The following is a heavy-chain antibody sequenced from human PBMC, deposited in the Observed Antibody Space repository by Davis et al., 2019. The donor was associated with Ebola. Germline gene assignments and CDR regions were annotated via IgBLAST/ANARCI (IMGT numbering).Heavy chain of an antibody. CDR2: IYPGDSDT. Sequence: GESLKISCQASGYSFTSYWIGWVRQMPGKGLEWMGLIYPGDSDTRYSPSFQGQVTISADKSISTAYLQWSSLKASDTAMYYCARGYGSGSYYPRSFDYWGQGTLVTVSS. CDR1: GYSFTSYW. J-gene: IGHJ4*02. CDR3: ARGYGSGSYYPRSFDY. V-gene: IGHV5-51*01. D-gene: IGHD3-10*01.